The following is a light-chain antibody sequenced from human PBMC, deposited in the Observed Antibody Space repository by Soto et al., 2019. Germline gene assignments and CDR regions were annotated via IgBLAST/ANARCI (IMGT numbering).Light chain of an antibody. Sequence: EVVMTQSPGTLSVSTGEGATLSCRASHSVYSNLAWYQQKPGQAPRLLMYGAATRPSGIPDRFSGSGSGTEFTLTISSLQSEDFAVYYCQQYDSWPLTFGGGTKVEIK. CDR1: HSVYSN. J-gene: IGKJ4*01. CDR3: QQYDSWPLT. V-gene: IGKV3D-15*01. CDR2: GAA.